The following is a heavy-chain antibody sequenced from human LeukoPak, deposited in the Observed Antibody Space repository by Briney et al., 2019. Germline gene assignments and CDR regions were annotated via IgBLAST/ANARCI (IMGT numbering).Heavy chain of an antibody. CDR3: ARTYRWLQYYDY. Sequence: SETLSLTCAVYGGSFSGYYWSWIRQPPGKGLEWIGEINHSRSTNYNPSLKSRVTISVDTSKNQFPLKLSSVTAADTAVYYCARTYRWLQYYDYWGQGTLVTVSS. J-gene: IGHJ4*02. D-gene: IGHD5-24*01. V-gene: IGHV4-34*01. CDR2: INHSRST. CDR1: GGSFSGYY.